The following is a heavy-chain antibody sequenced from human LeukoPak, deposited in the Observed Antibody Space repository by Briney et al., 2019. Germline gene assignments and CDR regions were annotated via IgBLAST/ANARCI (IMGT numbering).Heavy chain of an antibody. J-gene: IGHJ4*02. CDR2: IRSKAYGGTT. V-gene: IGHV3-49*03. CDR3: TRPYYGSGSYYDYFDY. CDR1: GFTFGEYA. Sequence: PGRSLRLSCTASGFTFGEYAMSWFRQAPGKGLEWVGFIRSKAYGGTTEYAASVKGRFTISRDDSKSIAYLQMNSLKTEDTAVYYCTRPYYGSGSYYDYFDYWGQGTLVTVSS. D-gene: IGHD3-10*01.